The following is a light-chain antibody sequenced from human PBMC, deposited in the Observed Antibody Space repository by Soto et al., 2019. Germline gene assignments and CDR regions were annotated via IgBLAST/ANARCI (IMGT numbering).Light chain of an antibody. CDR1: SSDVGGYNY. CDR3: RSYTSSSVV. CDR2: EVS. J-gene: IGLJ2*01. Sequence: QSALTQPASVSGSPGQSITISCTGTSSDVGGYNYVSWYQQHPGKAPKLMIYEVSNRHSGVSNRFSGSKSGNTASLTISGLQAEDEADYYCRSYTSSSVVFGGGTQLTVL. V-gene: IGLV2-14*01.